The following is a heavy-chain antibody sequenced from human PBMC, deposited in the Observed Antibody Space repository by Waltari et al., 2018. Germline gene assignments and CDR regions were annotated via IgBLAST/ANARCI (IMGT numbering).Heavy chain of an antibody. D-gene: IGHD3-16*02. CDR1: GYTFTSYD. CDR2: MNPNSGNT. Sequence: QLVQSGAEVKKPGASVKVSCKASGYTFTSYDINWVRQATGQGLEWMGWMNPNSGNTGYAQKFQGRVTITRNTSISTAYMELSSLRSEDTAVYYCARGMSYDYIWGSYLNFDYWGQGTLVTVSS. J-gene: IGHJ4*02. CDR3: ARGMSYDYIWGSYLNFDY. V-gene: IGHV1-8*03.